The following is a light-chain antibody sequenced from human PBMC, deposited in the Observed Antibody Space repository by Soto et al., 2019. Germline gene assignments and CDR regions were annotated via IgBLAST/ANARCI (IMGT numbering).Light chain of an antibody. Sequence: DIQMTQSPSSLSASVGDRVTITCQASQELSNYLNWYQHKPGKAPKLLIYDASNLETGVPSRFSGSGSGTDFTFTISSLQPEDIATYYCQQYYNPPLTFGGGTKVEIK. V-gene: IGKV1-33*01. CDR2: DAS. CDR3: QQYYNPPLT. J-gene: IGKJ4*01. CDR1: QELSNY.